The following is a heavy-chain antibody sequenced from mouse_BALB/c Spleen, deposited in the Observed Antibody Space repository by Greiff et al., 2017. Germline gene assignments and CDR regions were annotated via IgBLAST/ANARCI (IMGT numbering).Heavy chain of an antibody. CDR1: GYTFTSYW. Sequence: QVQLQQSGTVLARPGASVKMSCTASGYTFTSYWMHWVKQRPGQGLGWIGYINPSTGYTEYNQKFKDKATLTDEKSSSTAYMQLSSLTSEDSAVYYGARSRYGSSYYAMDYWGQGTSVTVSS. CDR3: ARSRYGSSYYAMDY. J-gene: IGHJ4*01. V-gene: IGHV1-4*01. CDR2: INPSTGYT. D-gene: IGHD1-1*01.